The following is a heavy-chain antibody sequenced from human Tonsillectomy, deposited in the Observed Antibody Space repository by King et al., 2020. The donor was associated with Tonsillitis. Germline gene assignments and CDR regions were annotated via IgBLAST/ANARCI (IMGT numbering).Heavy chain of an antibody. CDR3: ARDGEFGKDGFDI. J-gene: IGHJ3*02. V-gene: IGHV3-30-3*01. Sequence: VQLVESGGGVVQPGRSLRLSCAASGFTFSNYAMHWVRQAPGKGLEWVAVIAYDGNIKYYADSVKGRFTISRDFSKNTLYLQMNSLRPDDTAVYYCARDGEFGKDGFDIWGQGTMVTVSS. CDR2: IAYDGNIK. CDR1: GFTFSNYA. D-gene: IGHD3-16*01.